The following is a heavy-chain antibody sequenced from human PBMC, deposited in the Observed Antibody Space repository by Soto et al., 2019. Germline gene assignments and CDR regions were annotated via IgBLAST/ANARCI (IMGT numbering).Heavy chain of an antibody. J-gene: IGHJ6*02. CDR3: ARPGLGYYYYGMDV. V-gene: IGHV3-53*01. CDR2: IYSGGST. Sequence: QPGGSLRLSCAASGFTVSSNYMNWVRQAPGKGLEWVSVIYSGGSTYYADSVKGRFTISRDNSKNTLYLQMNSLRAEDTAVYYCARPGLGYYYYGMDVWGQGTTVTVSS. CDR1: GFTVSSNY.